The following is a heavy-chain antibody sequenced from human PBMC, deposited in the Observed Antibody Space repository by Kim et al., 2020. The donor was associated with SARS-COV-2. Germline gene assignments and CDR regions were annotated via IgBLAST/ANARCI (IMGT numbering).Heavy chain of an antibody. CDR3: ARSIAAARGYFQH. V-gene: IGHV4-31*02. J-gene: IGHJ1*01. D-gene: IGHD6-13*01. Sequence: YNPSLKSRVTISVDTSKNQFSLKLSSVTAADTAVYYWARSIAAARGYFQHWGQGTLVTVSS.